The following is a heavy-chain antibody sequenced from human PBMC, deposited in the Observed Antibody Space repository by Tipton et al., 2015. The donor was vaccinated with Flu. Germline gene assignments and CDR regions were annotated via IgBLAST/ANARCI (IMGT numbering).Heavy chain of an antibody. V-gene: IGHV4-39*01. CDR1: GGSISSSSYY. CDR3: ARCVGGRLNWFDP. Sequence: TLSLTCTVSGGSISSSSYYWGWIRQPPGTGLEGMGSIYYSGSTYYDPSLKRRVTISVDTSKNQFSLKLSPVTAADTAVYYGARCVGGRLNWFDPWGQGTLVTVSS. J-gene: IGHJ5*02. D-gene: IGHD6-25*01. CDR2: IYYSGST.